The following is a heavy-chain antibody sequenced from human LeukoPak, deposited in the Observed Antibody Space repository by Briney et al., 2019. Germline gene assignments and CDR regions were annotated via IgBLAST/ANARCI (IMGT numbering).Heavy chain of an antibody. V-gene: IGHV1-2*02. D-gene: IGHD2-15*01. CDR3: ARGRGVTCSGGSCYSVGY. J-gene: IGHJ4*02. Sequence: GASVKVSCKASGYTFTGYYMHWVRQAPGQGLEWMGWINPNSGGTNYAQKFQGRVTMTRDTSISTAYMELSRLRSDDTAVYYCARGRGVTCSGGSCYSVGYWGQGTLVTVSS. CDR1: GYTFTGYY. CDR2: INPNSGGT.